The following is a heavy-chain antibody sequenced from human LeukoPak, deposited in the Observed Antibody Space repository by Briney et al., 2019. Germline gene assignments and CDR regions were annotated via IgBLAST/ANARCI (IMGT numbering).Heavy chain of an antibody. CDR3: ARDTVSGFDY. V-gene: IGHV1-2*02. CDR1: GYTFTGYF. Sequence: ASLKVSCKASGYTFTGYFMHGWGRAPGQGLEWMGWINPNSGGTNYAQKFQGRVTMTRDTSISTAYMELSRLRSDDTAVYYCARDTVSGFDYWGQGTLVTVSS. J-gene: IGHJ4*02. D-gene: IGHD4-11*01. CDR2: INPNSGGT.